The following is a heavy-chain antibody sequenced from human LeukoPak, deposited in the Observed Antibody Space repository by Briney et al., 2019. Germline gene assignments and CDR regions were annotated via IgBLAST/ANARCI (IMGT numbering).Heavy chain of an antibody. CDR2: ISPDAGAK. CDR3: ATEMDLESISDEFDY. V-gene: IGHV3-48*03. CDR1: GLPFNNYE. D-gene: IGHD1-1*01. J-gene: IGHJ4*02. Sequence: GGSLRLSCAAPGLPFNNYEPHWVRQTPGKGLEWISYISPDAGAKLYADSVRGRFTISRDNARNSWYLQMNDLGAEDTAIYYCATEMDLESISDEFDYWGQGSLVSVSS.